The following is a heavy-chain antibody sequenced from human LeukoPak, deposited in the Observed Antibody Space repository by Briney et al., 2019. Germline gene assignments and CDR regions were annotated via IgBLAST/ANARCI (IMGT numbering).Heavy chain of an antibody. CDR1: GGSISSDY. Sequence: SETLSLTCPVSGGSISSDYCRWVRQPPGKGLEWIGYIYYSGSTNYNPSLKSRVTISVDTSKNQFSLKLSSVTAADTAVYYCARHSYYYYGMDVWRQGTTVTVSS. CDR2: IYYSGST. V-gene: IGHV4-59*08. CDR3: ARHSYYYYGMDV. J-gene: IGHJ6*02.